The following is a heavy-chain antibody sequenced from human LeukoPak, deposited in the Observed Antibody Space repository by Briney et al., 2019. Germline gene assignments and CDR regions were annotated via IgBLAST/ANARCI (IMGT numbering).Heavy chain of an antibody. V-gene: IGHV3-23*01. J-gene: IGHJ4*02. CDR1: GFSFSSYG. CDR2: ISGSGGST. Sequence: PRGSLRLSCAASGFSFSSYGLSWVRQAPGKALEWVSAISGSGGSTYYADSVKGRFTISRDNSKNTLYLQMNSLRAEDTAVYYCANRAQYFDYWGQGTLVTVSS. CDR3: ANRAQYFDY.